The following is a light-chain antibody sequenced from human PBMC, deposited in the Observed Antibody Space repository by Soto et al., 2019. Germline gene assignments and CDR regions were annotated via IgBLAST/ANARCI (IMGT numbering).Light chain of an antibody. CDR1: QGISNS. J-gene: IGKJ5*01. CDR2: AAS. CDR3: QKYKSAP. V-gene: IGKV1-27*01. Sequence: DIQITQSPSSLSASVGDRVTITCRASQGISNSLVWYQQKAGKVPKLLIYAASTLQSGVPSRFSGSGSGTDFTLTISSLQNEDVATYYCQKYKSAPFGQGTRLEIK.